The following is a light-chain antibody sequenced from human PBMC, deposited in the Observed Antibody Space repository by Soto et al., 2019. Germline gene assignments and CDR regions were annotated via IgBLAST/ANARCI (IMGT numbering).Light chain of an antibody. CDR3: QHYNSYSEA. CDR1: QTISSW. J-gene: IGKJ1*01. V-gene: IGKV1-5*03. Sequence: DIQMTQSPSTLSGSLGDRVTNTCRASQTISSWLAWYQQKPGKAPKLLIYKASTLKSGVPSRFSGSGSGTEFTLTISSLQPDDFATYYCQHYNSYSEAFGQGTKVDIK. CDR2: KAS.